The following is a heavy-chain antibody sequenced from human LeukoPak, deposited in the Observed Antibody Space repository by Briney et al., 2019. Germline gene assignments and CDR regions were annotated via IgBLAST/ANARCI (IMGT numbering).Heavy chain of an antibody. CDR3: AISPRAMVRGVRSFDY. CDR1: GFTVSGNS. J-gene: IGHJ4*02. V-gene: IGHV3-66*01. Sequence: GGSLRLSCAASGFTVSGNSMNWVRQAPGKGLEWVSLIYSGGSTYYADSVKGRFTISRDNSKNTLYLQMNSLRAEDTAVYYCAISPRAMVRGVRSFDYWGQGTLVTVSS. CDR2: IYSGGST. D-gene: IGHD3-10*01.